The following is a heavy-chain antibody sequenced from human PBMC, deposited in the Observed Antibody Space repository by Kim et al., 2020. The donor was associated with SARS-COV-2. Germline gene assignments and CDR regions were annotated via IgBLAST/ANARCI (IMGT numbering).Heavy chain of an antibody. V-gene: IGHV3-53*01. CDR3: ARGGGAICGSDCLRTFDL. J-gene: IGHJ2*01. D-gene: IGHD2-21*02. Sequence: GGSLRLSCAASEFTVSSSYMSWVRQAPGKGLEWVSNIYSGGSTNYADSVKGRFTISRDISENTLYFQMSSLRADDTDAYYCARGGGAICGSDCLRTFDL. CDR1: EFTVSSSY. CDR2: IYSGGST.